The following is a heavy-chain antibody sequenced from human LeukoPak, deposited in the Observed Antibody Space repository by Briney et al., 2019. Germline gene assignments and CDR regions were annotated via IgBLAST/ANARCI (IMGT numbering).Heavy chain of an antibody. J-gene: IGHJ4*02. CDR2: ISSNGGSA. D-gene: IGHD3-3*02. CDR3: ARWGFLISNDY. V-gene: IGHV3-64*01. Sequence: PGGSLRLSCAASGFTFSSYAMHWVRQAPGKGLEFVSAISSNGGSAYYANSVKGRFTISRDNSKNTLYLQMGSLRAEDMAVYYCARWGFLISNDYWGQGTLVTVSS. CDR1: GFTFSSYA.